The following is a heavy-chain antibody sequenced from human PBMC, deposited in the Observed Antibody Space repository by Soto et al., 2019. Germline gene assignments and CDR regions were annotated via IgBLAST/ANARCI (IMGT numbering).Heavy chain of an antibody. CDR1: GYTFTSYA. Sequence: GASVKVSCKASGYTFTSYAMHWVRQAPVQRLEWMGWINAGNGNTKYSQKFQGRVTITRDTSASTAYMELSSLRPEDTAVYYCARQLAASSSWFEPWGHGTLVTGSS. CDR3: ARQLAASSSWFEP. D-gene: IGHD6-6*01. V-gene: IGHV1-3*01. CDR2: INAGNGNT. J-gene: IGHJ5*02.